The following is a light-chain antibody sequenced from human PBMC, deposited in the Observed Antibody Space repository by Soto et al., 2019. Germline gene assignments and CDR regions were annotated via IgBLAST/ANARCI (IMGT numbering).Light chain of an antibody. CDR2: DAS. J-gene: IGKJ1*01. V-gene: IGKV3-11*01. CDR3: QQYDSSWT. Sequence: EIVLTQSPATLSLSPGERATLSCRASQSVSSYLAWYQQKPGQAPRLLIYDASNRATGIPARFSGSGSGTDFTLTISRLEPEDFAVYYCQQYDSSWTFGQGT. CDR1: QSVSSY.